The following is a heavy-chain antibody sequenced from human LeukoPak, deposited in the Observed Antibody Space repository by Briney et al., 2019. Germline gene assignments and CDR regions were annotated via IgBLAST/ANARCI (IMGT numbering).Heavy chain of an antibody. V-gene: IGHV3-7*01. CDR3: ARDQKGYCSGGSCYWGYYYYGMDV. CDR1: GFTFSSYW. D-gene: IGHD2-15*01. CDR2: IKQDGRGK. Sequence: PGGSLRLSCAASGFTFSSYWMSWVRQAPGKGLEWVANIKQDGRGKYYVDSVKGRFTISRDNAKNSLYLQMNSLRAEDTAVYYCARDQKGYCSGGSCYWGYYYYGMDVWGQGTTVTVSS. J-gene: IGHJ6*02.